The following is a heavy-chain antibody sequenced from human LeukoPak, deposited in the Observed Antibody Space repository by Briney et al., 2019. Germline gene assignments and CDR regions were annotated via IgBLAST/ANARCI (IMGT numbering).Heavy chain of an antibody. Sequence: SVTVSCKASGGTFSSYAISWVRQAPGQGLEWMGGIIPIFGTANYAQKFQGRVTITADESTSTAYMELSSLRSEDTAVYYCARGIRITMRPEGFDPWGQGTLVTVSS. V-gene: IGHV1-69*13. CDR3: ARGIRITMRPEGFDP. CDR2: IIPIFGTA. CDR1: GGTFSSYA. J-gene: IGHJ5*02. D-gene: IGHD3-22*01.